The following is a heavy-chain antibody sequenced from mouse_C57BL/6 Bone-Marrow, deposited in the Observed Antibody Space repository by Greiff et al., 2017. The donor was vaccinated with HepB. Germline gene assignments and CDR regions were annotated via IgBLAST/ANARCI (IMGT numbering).Heavy chain of an antibody. V-gene: IGHV1-80*01. CDR2: IYPGDGDT. J-gene: IGHJ3*01. D-gene: IGHD2-4*01. CDR1: GYAFSSYW. Sequence: VKLVESGAELVKPGASVKISCKASGYAFSSYWMNWVKQRPGKGLEWIGQIYPGDGDTNYNGKFKGKATLTADKSSSTAYMQLSSLTSEDSAVYFCASGNYDYLAWFAYWGQGTLVTVSA. CDR3: ASGNYDYLAWFAY.